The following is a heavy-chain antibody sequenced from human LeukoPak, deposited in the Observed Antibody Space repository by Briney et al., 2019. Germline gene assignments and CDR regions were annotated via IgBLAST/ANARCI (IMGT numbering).Heavy chain of an antibody. V-gene: IGHV3-23*01. CDR1: GFTFSSYA. CDR3: AIREDDIVVVVAASSDNY. Sequence: GGSLRLSCAASGFTFSSYAMSWVRQAPGKGLEWVSAISGSGGSTYYADSVKGRFTISRDNSKNTLYLRMNSLRAEDTAVYYCAIREDDIVVVVAASSDNYWGQGTLATVSS. D-gene: IGHD2-15*01. CDR2: ISGSGGST. J-gene: IGHJ4*02.